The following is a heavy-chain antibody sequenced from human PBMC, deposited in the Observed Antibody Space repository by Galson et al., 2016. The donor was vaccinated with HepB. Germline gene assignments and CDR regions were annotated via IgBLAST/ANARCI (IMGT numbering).Heavy chain of an antibody. V-gene: IGHV1-69*06. CDR2: IIPMSGAA. J-gene: IGHJ5*02. Sequence: SVKVSCKASGDTVSKYGLSWVRQAPGQGLEWMGGIIPMSGAADYAQKFKGRVTIFADRSMGTVYMDLSRLTSADTAVYSCARDLKKGYWAGGGCYNWFDAWGQGTLVTVSS. CDR1: GDTVSKYG. D-gene: IGHD2-8*02. CDR3: ARDLKKGYWAGGGCYNWFDA.